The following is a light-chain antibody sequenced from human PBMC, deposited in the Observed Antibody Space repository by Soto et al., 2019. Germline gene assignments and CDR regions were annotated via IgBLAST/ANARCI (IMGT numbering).Light chain of an antibody. CDR1: QGISGW. J-gene: IGKJ1*01. V-gene: IGKV1-5*03. Sequence: DIQVTQTTSTLSASVGDRVTITCRASQGISGWLAWYQQKAGKAPRLLIYKASTLEIGVPSRFSGSGSGTEFTLTISSLQPDDVATYYCQQYNDYSWTFGQGTKV. CDR3: QQYNDYSWT. CDR2: KAS.